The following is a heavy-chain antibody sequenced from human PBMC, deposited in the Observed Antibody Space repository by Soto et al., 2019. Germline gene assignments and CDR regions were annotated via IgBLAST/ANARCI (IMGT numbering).Heavy chain of an antibody. CDR3: ARGAGISPSHYYYGMDV. CDR2: IDPSDSYT. Sequence: GESLKISCKGSGYSFTSYWISWVRQMPGKGLEWMGRIDPSDSYTNYSPSFQGHVTISADKSTSTAYLQWSSLKASDTAMYYCARGAGISPSHYYYGMDVWGQGTTVTVSS. D-gene: IGHD6-19*01. J-gene: IGHJ6*02. V-gene: IGHV5-10-1*01. CDR1: GYSFTSYW.